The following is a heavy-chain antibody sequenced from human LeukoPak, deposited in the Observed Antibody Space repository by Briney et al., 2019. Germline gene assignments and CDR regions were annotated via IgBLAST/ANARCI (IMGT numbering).Heavy chain of an antibody. CDR1: GFTFSSYG. J-gene: IGHJ1*01. D-gene: IGHD2-8*01. CDR3: AKDSMLSPTPEHFQH. Sequence: GGSLRLSCAASGFTFSSYGMHWVRQAPGKGLEWVAFIRYDGSNKYYADSVKGRFTISRDNSKNTLYLQMNSLRAEDTAVYYCAKDSMLSPTPEHFQHWGQGTLVTLSS. CDR2: IRYDGSNK. V-gene: IGHV3-30*02.